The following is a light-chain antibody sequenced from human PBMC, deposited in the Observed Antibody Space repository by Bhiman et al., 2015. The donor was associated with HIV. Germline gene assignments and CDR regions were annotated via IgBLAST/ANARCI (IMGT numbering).Light chain of an antibody. V-gene: IGLV2-14*01. CDR2: DVS. CDR1: SNDVGGYDY. CDR3: SSYTSSSTYV. Sequence: QSALTQPASVSGSPGQSITFSCTGTSNDVGGYDYVSWYQKHPGKAPKLMIYDVSERPSGVSNRFSGSTSGNTASLTISGLQAEDEADYYCSSYTSSSTYVFGTGTKVTVL. J-gene: IGLJ1*01.